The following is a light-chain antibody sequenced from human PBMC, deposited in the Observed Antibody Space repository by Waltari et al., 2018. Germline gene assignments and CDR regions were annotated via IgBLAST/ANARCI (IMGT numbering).Light chain of an antibody. CDR2: KAS. CDR3: QQYNNYPFT. V-gene: IGKV1-5*03. CDR1: QSISSW. Sequence: DIKMTQSHSTLSASVGDRVTITCRASQSISSWLAWYQQKPGKAPKLLIYKASSLESGVPSRFSGSGSGTEFTLTISSLQPDDFATYYCQQYNNYPFTFGPGTKVDIK. J-gene: IGKJ3*01.